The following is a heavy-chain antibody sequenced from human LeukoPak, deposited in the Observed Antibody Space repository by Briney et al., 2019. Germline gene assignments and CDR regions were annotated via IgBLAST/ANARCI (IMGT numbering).Heavy chain of an antibody. CDR3: ARDSRLLWFGGLSPPDY. Sequence: GRSLRLSCAASGFTFSSYAMHWVRQAPGKGLEWVAVISYDGSNKYYADSVKGRFTISRDNSKNTLYLQMNSLRAEDTAVYYCARDSRLLWFGGLSPPDYWGQGTLVTVSS. CDR1: GFTFSSYA. V-gene: IGHV3-30*04. J-gene: IGHJ4*02. CDR2: ISYDGSNK. D-gene: IGHD3-10*01.